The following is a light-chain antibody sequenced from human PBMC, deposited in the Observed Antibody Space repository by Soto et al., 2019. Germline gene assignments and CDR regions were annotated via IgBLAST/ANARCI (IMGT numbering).Light chain of an antibody. Sequence: AIQLTQSPSSLSASVGDRVTITCRASQGISSALVWYQQKPGKAPKLLIYDASSLESGVPSRFSGSGSGTDFTLTISSLQPEDFATYYCQQFNSYPPYTFGQGTKLVIK. V-gene: IGKV1-13*02. CDR1: QGISSA. CDR3: QQFNSYPPYT. J-gene: IGKJ2*01. CDR2: DAS.